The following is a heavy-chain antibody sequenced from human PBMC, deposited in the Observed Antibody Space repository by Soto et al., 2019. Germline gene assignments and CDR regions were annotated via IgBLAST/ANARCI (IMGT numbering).Heavy chain of an antibody. V-gene: IGHV3-33*01. CDR1: GFTFSSYG. Sequence: QLGGPLRLSCAASGFTFSSYGMHWVRQAPGKGLEWVAVIWYDGSNKYYADSVKGRFTISRDNSKNTLYLQMNSLRAEDTAVYYCAREGIWFGELSYGMDVWGQGTTVTVSS. J-gene: IGHJ6*02. CDR2: IWYDGSNK. D-gene: IGHD3-10*01. CDR3: AREGIWFGELSYGMDV.